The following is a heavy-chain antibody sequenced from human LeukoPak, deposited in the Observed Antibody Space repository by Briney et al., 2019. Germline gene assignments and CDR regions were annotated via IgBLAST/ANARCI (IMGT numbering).Heavy chain of an antibody. J-gene: IGHJ4*02. V-gene: IGHV4-59*01. D-gene: IGHD3-10*01. CDR1: GGSISSYY. CDR2: IYYSGST. CDR3: ARGWFGELPRYYFDY. Sequence: SETLSLTCTVSGGSISSYYWSWIRQPAGKGLEWIGYIYYSGSTNYNPSLKSRVTISVDTSKNQFSLKLSSVTAADTAVYYCARGWFGELPRYYFDYWGQGTLVTVSS.